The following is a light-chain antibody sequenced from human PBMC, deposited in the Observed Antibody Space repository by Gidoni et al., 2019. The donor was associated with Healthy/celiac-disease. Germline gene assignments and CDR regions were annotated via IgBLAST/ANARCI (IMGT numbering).Light chain of an antibody. V-gene: IGKV1-5*03. Sequence: DIQMTQSPSTRSASVGDRVTITCRASQSISSWLDWYQQKPGKAPKLLIYKASSLESGVPSRFSGSGSGTEFTLTSSSLQPDDFATYYCQQYKSPPLTSGGGTKVEIK. CDR3: QQYKSPPLT. CDR1: QSISSW. J-gene: IGKJ4*02. CDR2: KAS.